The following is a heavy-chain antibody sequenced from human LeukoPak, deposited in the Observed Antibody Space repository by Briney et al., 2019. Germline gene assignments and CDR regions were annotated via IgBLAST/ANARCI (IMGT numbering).Heavy chain of an antibody. CDR1: GYSISSGYY. D-gene: IGHD3-9*01. CDR3: ARSSDWDPLDY. J-gene: IGHJ4*02. CDR2: IYHSGST. Sequence: SETLSLTCTVSGYSISSGYYWGWIRQPPGEGLEWIGNIYHSGSTYYNPSLKSRVTISLDTSKNQFSLRLRSVTAADTAVYYCARSSDWDPLDYWGQGTLVTVSS. V-gene: IGHV4-38-2*02.